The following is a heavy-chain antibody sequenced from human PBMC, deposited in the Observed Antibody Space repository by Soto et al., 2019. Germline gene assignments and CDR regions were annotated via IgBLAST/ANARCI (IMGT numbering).Heavy chain of an antibody. J-gene: IGHJ4*02. CDR2: ISYDVSNK. CDR3: AKDSYDRRGLGSLEY. V-gene: IGHV3-30*18. Sequence: WVSLRLSCAAYGFTFSSYGMHWVRQAPGKGLEWVAVISYDVSNKYYADSVKGRFTISRDNSKNTLYLQMNSLRAEDTAVYYCAKDSYDRRGLGSLEYWGQETLVSVSS. D-gene: IGHD3-22*01. CDR1: GFTFSSYG.